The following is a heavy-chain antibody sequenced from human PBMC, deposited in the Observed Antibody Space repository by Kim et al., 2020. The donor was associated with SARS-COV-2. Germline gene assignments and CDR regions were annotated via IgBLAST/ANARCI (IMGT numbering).Heavy chain of an antibody. Sequence: SETLSLTCTVSGFSISSYYWSWIRQPPGKGLEWIGYIYYSGSTNYNPSLQSRVTISVDTSKNQCSLQQSSVTAADTAVYYCARDRGTMVRGVTGWFDPWGQGTLVTVSS. V-gene: IGHV4-59*01. CDR1: GFSISSYY. J-gene: IGHJ5*02. CDR3: ARDRGTMVRGVTGWFDP. CDR2: IYYSGST. D-gene: IGHD3-10*01.